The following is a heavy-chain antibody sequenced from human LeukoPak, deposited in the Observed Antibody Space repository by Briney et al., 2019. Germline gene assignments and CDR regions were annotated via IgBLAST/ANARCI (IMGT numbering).Heavy chain of an antibody. CDR3: ASSIAARIDY. Sequence: GASVKVSCKVSGYTLTELSMHWVRQAPGQGLEWMGIINPSGGSTSYAQKFQGRVTMTRDTSTSTVYMELSSLRSEDTAVYYCASSIAARIDYWGQGTLVTVSS. V-gene: IGHV1-46*03. D-gene: IGHD6-6*01. CDR1: GYTLTELS. J-gene: IGHJ4*02. CDR2: INPSGGST.